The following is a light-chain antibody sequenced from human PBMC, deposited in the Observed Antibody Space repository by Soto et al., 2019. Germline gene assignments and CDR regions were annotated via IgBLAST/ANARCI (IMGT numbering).Light chain of an antibody. CDR1: QGISSW. CDR2: DAS. Sequence: DIQMTQSPSSVSASVGDRVTITCRASQGISSWVGWYQQKPGRAPNLLIYDASSLKSGVPSRFSGSGSGTEFTLTISSLQPEDFATYYCQQADTFPLTFGGGTKVEIK. CDR3: QQADTFPLT. J-gene: IGKJ4*01. V-gene: IGKV1-12*01.